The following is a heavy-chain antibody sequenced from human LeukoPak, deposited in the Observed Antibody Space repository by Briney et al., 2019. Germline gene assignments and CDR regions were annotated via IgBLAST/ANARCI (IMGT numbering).Heavy chain of an antibody. J-gene: IGHJ4*02. CDR1: GGSFSGYY. CDR2: IYHSGST. D-gene: IGHD3-22*01. Sequence: SETLSLTCAVYGGSFSGYYWSWVRQPPGKGLEWIGEIYHSGSTNYNPSLKSRVTISVDKSKNQFSLKLSSVTAADTAVYYCARRDSSGYYFKDMDYWGQGTLVTVSS. CDR3: ARRDSSGYYFKDMDY. V-gene: IGHV4-34*01.